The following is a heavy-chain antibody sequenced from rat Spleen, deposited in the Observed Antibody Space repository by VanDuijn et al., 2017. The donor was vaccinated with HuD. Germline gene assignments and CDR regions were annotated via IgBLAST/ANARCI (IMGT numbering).Heavy chain of an antibody. CDR2: MWSGGST. J-gene: IGHJ3*01. CDR1: GFSLTSYN. D-gene: IGHD1-11*01. V-gene: IGHV2-45*01. Sequence: QVQLMESGPGLVQPSETLSLTCTVSGFSLTSYNVHWVRQSPGKGLEWMGVMWSGGSTAYNSLLKSRLSISRDISKSQVFLKMNSLQTDDTAIYFCTRSYGGYTQHWFAYWGQGTLVTVSS. CDR3: TRSYGGYTQHWFAY.